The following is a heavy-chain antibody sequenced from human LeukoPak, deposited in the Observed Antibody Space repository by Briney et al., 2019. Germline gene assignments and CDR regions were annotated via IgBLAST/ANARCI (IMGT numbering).Heavy chain of an antibody. J-gene: IGHJ4*02. CDR1: GYSLTELS. CDR3: ARDPRSGYHDY. Sequence: GASVKVSCKVSGYSLTELSMHWVRQAPGKGLEWMGGFDPADDKTIFAQKFQGRVTLTEDTSTDTAYMELSSLRSEDTAVYYCARDPRSGYHDYWGQGTLVTVSS. CDR2: FDPADDKT. V-gene: IGHV1-24*01. D-gene: IGHD3-22*01.